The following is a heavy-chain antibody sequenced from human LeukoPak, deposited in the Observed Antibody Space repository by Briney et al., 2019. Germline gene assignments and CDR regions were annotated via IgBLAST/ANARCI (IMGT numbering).Heavy chain of an antibody. CDR1: GGSISSSSYY. CDR3: ARDYGDYYYYYMDV. D-gene: IGHD4-17*01. J-gene: IGHJ6*03. CDR2: IYYSGST. V-gene: IGHV4-39*07. Sequence: PSETLSLTCTVSGGSISSSSYYWGWIRQTPGKGLEWIGSIYYSGSTFYSPSLKSRVTISVDTSKNQFSLKLSSVTAADTAVYYCARDYGDYYYYYMDVWGKGTTVTVSS.